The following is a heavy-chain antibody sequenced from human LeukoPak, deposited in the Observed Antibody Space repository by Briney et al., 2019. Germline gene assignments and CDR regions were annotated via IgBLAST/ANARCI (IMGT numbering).Heavy chain of an antibody. CDR1: GGTFSSYA. D-gene: IGHD3-22*01. Sequence: SVKVSCKASGGTFSSYAISWVRQAPGQGLEWMGRIIPIFGTANYAQKFQGRVTITTDESTSTAYMELSSLRSEDTAVYYRARDRVGSGYYLDYWGQGTLVTVSS. CDR2: IIPIFGTA. CDR3: ARDRVGSGYYLDY. V-gene: IGHV1-69*05. J-gene: IGHJ4*02.